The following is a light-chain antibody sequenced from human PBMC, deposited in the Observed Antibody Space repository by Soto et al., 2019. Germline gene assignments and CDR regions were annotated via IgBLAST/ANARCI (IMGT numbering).Light chain of an antibody. CDR2: GAS. J-gene: IGKJ1*01. V-gene: IGKV3-20*01. Sequence: EIVLTQSPGTLSLSPGERATLSCRASQSVSSSYLAWYQQKPGQAPRLVIYGASRRATGIPDRYSGSGSGTDFTLTISRLEPEDFAVYYCQQYGSSPLTFGQGTKVEIK. CDR3: QQYGSSPLT. CDR1: QSVSSSY.